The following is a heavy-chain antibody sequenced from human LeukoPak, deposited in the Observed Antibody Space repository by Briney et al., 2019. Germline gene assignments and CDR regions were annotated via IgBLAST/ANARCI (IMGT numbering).Heavy chain of an antibody. D-gene: IGHD1-14*01. CDR3: ARSNQADDY. Sequence: HPGTSLRFSCAASGFTFSSYWMHWVRQVPGKGLVWVARINPGGSSITYADSVKGRFTISRDNAKNTLYLQMDSLRAEDTGGYYCARSNQADDYWGQGTLVTVSS. CDR2: INPGGSSI. V-gene: IGHV3-74*01. J-gene: IGHJ4*02. CDR1: GFTFSSYW.